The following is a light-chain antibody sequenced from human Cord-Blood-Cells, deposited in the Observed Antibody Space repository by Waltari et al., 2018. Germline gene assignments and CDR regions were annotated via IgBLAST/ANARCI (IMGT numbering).Light chain of an antibody. CDR3: CSYAGSSTWV. V-gene: IGLV2-23*01. CDR2: EGS. Sequence: QSALTQPASVSGSAGQSITLSCTGTSSAVGRYNLFSWYQQHPGKAPKLMIYEGSKRPSGVSNRFSGSKSGNTASLTISGLQAEDEADYYCCSYAGSSTWVFGGGTKLTVL. J-gene: IGLJ3*02. CDR1: SSAVGRYNL.